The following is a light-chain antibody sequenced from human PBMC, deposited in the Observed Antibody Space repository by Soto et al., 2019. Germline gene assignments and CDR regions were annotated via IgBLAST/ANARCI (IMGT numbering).Light chain of an antibody. Sequence: QSVLTQPPSVSGAPGQRVTLSCTGNSTNLGAGNDVHWYKQVPGAAPKLVIFGNINRPSGVPERFSGSKSGTSASLAITGLHAEDEADYYCHASDSSLTDTVFGGGTKLTVL. CDR3: HASDSSLTDTV. CDR1: STNLGAGND. V-gene: IGLV1-40*01. J-gene: IGLJ3*02. CDR2: GNI.